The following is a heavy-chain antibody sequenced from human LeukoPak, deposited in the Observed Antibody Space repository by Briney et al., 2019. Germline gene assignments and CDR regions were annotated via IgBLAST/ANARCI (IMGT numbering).Heavy chain of an antibody. D-gene: IGHD3-9*01. CDR2: INHSGST. CDR3: ARGRRVLRYFDWLLNDY. J-gene: IGHJ4*02. CDR1: GGSFSGYY. V-gene: IGHV4-34*01. Sequence: SETLSLTCAVYGGSFSGYYWSWIRQPPGKGREWIGEINHSGSTNYNPSLKSRVTISVDTSKNQFSLKLSSVTAADTAVYYCARGRRVLRYFDWLLNDYWGQGTLVTVSS.